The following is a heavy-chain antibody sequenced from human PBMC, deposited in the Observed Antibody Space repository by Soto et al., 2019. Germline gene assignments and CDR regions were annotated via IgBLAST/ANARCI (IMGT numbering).Heavy chain of an antibody. V-gene: IGHV4-34*01. CDR1: GGSFSGYY. Sequence: SETLSLTCDVYGGSFSGYYWSWIRQPPGKGLEWIGEINPSGSTNYNPSLKSRVTISGDTSKNQFSLKLSSVTAADTAVYYCAGQVGVVVPVAFRGWYYYYGMDVWGQGTTVTVSS. CDR3: AGQVGVVVPVAFRGWYYYYGMDV. CDR2: INPSGST. J-gene: IGHJ6*02. D-gene: IGHD2-2*01.